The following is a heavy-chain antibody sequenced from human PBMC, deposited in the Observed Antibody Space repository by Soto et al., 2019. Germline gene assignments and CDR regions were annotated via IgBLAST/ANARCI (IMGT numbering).Heavy chain of an antibody. CDR2: IYYSGST. CDR1: GGSISSSDYY. Sequence: SETLSLTCTVSGGSISSSDYYWSWIRQPPGKGLEWIGYIYYSGSTNYNPSLKSRVTISVDTSKNQFSLKLSSVTAADTAMYYCARTPLLWGQGTLVTVSS. CDR3: ARTPLL. V-gene: IGHV4-61*05. D-gene: IGHD2-21*01. J-gene: IGHJ4*02.